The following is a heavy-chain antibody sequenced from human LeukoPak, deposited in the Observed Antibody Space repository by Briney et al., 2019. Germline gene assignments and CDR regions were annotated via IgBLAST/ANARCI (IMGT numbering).Heavy chain of an antibody. V-gene: IGHV1-18*01. CDR2: ISAYNGNT. CDR3: ARDRKGVYDILTGYYFNWFDP. J-gene: IGHJ5*02. CDR1: GYTFTRYG. Sequence: AASVQVCCKASGYTFTRYGMSWLRQTPAQGREWMGWISAYNGNTNYAQELQGTVTITTHTSPSTAYMESRSVRSDDTAVYYCARDRKGVYDILTGYYFNWFDPWGQGTLVTVSS. D-gene: IGHD3-9*01.